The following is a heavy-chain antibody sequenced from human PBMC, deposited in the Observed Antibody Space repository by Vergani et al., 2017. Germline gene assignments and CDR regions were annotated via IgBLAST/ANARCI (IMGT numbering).Heavy chain of an antibody. Sequence: QVHLVESGGGVVQPGGSLRLSCAASGFTFSSYGMHWVRQAPGKGLEWVAFIRYDGSNKYYADSVKGRFTISRDNSRNTLYLQMNSLRAEDTAVYYCAKDSGYCGGDCYYDDFDMWGQGTMVTVSS. CDR1: GFTFSSYG. D-gene: IGHD2-21*02. CDR3: AKDSGYCGGDCYYDDFDM. CDR2: IRYDGSNK. V-gene: IGHV3-30*02. J-gene: IGHJ3*02.